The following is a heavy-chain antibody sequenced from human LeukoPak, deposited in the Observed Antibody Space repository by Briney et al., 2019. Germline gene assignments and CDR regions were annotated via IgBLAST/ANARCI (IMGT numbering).Heavy chain of an antibody. V-gene: IGHV4-30-2*06. CDR1: GDSINSGDFS. Sequence: KPSQTLSLTCAVSGDSINSGDFSWSWIRQSPGKGLEWLGYVFHSGYSFYNPSLKGRGAISVDRSKTQFSLNLDSVTAADTAVYYCARMKGSLYFDYWGQGALVTVSS. CDR2: VFHSGYS. CDR3: ARMKGSLYFDY. J-gene: IGHJ4*02.